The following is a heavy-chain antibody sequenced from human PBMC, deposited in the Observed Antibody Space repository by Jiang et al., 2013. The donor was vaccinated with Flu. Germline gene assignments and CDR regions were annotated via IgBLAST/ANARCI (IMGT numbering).Heavy chain of an antibody. CDR1: AESFNYHY. J-gene: IGHJ3*02. D-gene: IGHD3-22*01. CDR3: VRGPRYYSNSRGDAFDI. V-gene: IGHV4-34*01. CDR2: IDPSGST. Sequence: LLKPSETLSLTCEVHAESFNYHYWTWIRQPPGKGLEWIGEIDPSGSTNYIPSLKSRVTISVDTSKNQLSPILSSVTAADTAVYYCVRGPRYYSNSRGDAFDIWGQGTMVTVSS.